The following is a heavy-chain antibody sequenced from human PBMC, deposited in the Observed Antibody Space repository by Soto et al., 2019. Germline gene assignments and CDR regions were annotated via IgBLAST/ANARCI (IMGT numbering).Heavy chain of an antibody. Sequence: QVQLVESGGGVVQPGRSLRLSCAASGFTFSSYAMHWVRQAPGKGLEWVAVISYDGSNKYYADSVKGRFTISRDNSKNTLYLQMNSLRAEDTAVYYGLGSSSRDYYYYGMDVWGQGTTVTVSS. CDR1: GFTFSSYA. D-gene: IGHD6-13*01. CDR2: ISYDGSNK. V-gene: IGHV3-30-3*01. J-gene: IGHJ6*02. CDR3: LGSSSRDYYYYGMDV.